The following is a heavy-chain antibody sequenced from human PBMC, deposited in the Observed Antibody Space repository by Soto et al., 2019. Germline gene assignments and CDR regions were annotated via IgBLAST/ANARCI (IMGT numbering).Heavy chain of an antibody. CDR3: ARDVDYCRGGTGYGRDY. Sequence: QAQLVQSGAEVKKPESSVKVSCKASGGTFSNYGINWVRQAPGQGLEWMGGIIPISGTPNYAQNFQGRVTITADESTSTAYMELRSLRSEDTAVYYCARDVDYCRGGTGYGRDYWGQGTQVTVSS. J-gene: IGHJ4*02. V-gene: IGHV1-69*01. CDR2: IIPISGTP. D-gene: IGHD2-15*01. CDR1: GGTFSNYG.